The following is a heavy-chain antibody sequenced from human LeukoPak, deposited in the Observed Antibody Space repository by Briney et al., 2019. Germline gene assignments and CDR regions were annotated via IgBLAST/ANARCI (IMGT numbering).Heavy chain of an antibody. V-gene: IGHV4-61*02. CDR2: IYRSGTT. CDR1: GGTFNRDAFN. D-gene: IGHD3-22*01. CDR3: AREGAFYYDSSGPYYFDS. J-gene: IGHJ4*02. Sequence: SQTLTLTCAASGGTFNRDAFNWSWIGPPNGKGLVWIGSIYRSGTTNYNPSLKRRVTISLDTSKNPFSLKLSSVTAADTAVYYCAREGAFYYDSSGPYYFDSWGQGTLVTVSS.